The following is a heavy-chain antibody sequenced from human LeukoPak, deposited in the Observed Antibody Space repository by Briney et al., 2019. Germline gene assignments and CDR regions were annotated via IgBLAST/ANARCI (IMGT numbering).Heavy chain of an antibody. CDR3: ARVGGGSYYNY. D-gene: IGHD1-26*01. V-gene: IGHV1-8*03. J-gene: IGHJ4*02. CDR2: MNPTSGNT. Sequence: ASVKVSCKASGYTCTCSDINWVRQATGHGLEWMGWMNPTSGNTGYAQKFQGRVTNIRKPSISTAYIEPERFDPEDTAVYYCARVGGGSYYNYWGQGTLVTVSS. CDR1: GYTCTCSD.